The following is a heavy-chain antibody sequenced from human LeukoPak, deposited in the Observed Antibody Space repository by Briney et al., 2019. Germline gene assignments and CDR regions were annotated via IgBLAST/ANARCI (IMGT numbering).Heavy chain of an antibody. CDR1: GFSFSYYA. D-gene: IGHD6-13*01. V-gene: IGHV3-23*01. J-gene: IGHJ4*02. Sequence: PGGSLRLSCAASGFSFSYYAMSWVRQAPGKGLVWVSTISGSGGTTYYADSVKGRFTISRDNSKNTVYLQMNSLSAEDTAVYYCAKVPADSSSWFTYYFDYWGQGTLVTVSS. CDR2: ISGSGGTT. CDR3: AKVPADSSSWFTYYFDY.